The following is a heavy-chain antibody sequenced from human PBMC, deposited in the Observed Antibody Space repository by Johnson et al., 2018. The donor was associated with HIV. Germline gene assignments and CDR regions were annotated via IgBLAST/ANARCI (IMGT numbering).Heavy chain of an antibody. CDR1: GFTFSNYW. V-gene: IGHV3-30*02. CDR2: IRYDGSNK. Sequence: QMLLVESGGGLVQPGGSLRLSCAASGFTFSNYWMSWVRQAPGKGLEWVAFIRYDGSNKYYADSVKGRFTISRDNSKNTLYLQMNSLRAEDTAVYYCVCLRVSLSAFDIWGQGTMVTVSS. J-gene: IGHJ3*02. D-gene: IGHD2-21*01. CDR3: VCLRVSLSAFDI.